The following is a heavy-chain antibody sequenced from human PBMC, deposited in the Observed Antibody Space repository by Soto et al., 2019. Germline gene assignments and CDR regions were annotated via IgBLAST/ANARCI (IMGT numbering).Heavy chain of an antibody. CDR1: GYNFANYW. V-gene: IGHV5-51*01. D-gene: IGHD6-13*01. J-gene: IGHJ3*02. CDR2: IFPGDSDT. CDR3: AAGYTTGPDAFDI. Sequence: GESRKISCRGSGYNFANYWIGWVRQMPGKGLEWMGMIFPGDSDTKNSPSLQGQITMSVDKSDSSAYLQWRSLKASDTAMYYCAAGYTTGPDAFDIWGQGTMVTVSS.